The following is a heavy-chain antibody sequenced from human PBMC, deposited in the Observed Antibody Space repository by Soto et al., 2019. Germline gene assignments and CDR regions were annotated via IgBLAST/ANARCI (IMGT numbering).Heavy chain of an antibody. Sequence: PGGSLRLSCAVSGFSFSDYYMSWIRQAPGKGLEWVSYINSRSSSTNYADSVKGRFTISRDNAKNLLYLQMSSLTVEDTAVYYCVKGRNWASGSDYRGQGTLVTVSS. V-gene: IGHV3-11*05. D-gene: IGHD7-27*01. CDR1: GFSFSDYY. CDR2: INSRSSST. CDR3: VKGRNWASGSDY. J-gene: IGHJ4*02.